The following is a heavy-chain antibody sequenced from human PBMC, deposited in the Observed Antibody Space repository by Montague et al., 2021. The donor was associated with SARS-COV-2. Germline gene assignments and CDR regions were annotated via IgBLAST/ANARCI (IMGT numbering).Heavy chain of an antibody. D-gene: IGHD6-19*01. J-gene: IGHJ3*02. Sequence: SETLPLTCTVSGGSISSYYWSWIRQPPGKGLEWIGYIYYSGSTNYNPSLKSRVTISVDTSKNLFSLKLSSVTAADTAVYYCARGSGWMGNAFDIWGQGTMVTVSS. CDR3: ARGSGWMGNAFDI. V-gene: IGHV4-59*01. CDR1: GGSISSYY. CDR2: IYYSGST.